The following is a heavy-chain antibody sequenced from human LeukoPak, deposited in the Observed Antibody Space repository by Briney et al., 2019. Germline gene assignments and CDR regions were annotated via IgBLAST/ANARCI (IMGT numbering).Heavy chain of an antibody. CDR2: ISYDGSNQ. J-gene: IGHJ4*02. CDR1: GFTLSSYV. CDR3: ARGQGVDYFDY. Sequence: PGGSLRLSCAASGFTLSSYVMHWVRQAPGKGLEWVAGISYDGSNQYYADSAKGRFTVSRDNSKNTLYLGASSLRVEDTAVFYCARGQGVDYFDYWGQGTLVTVSS. D-gene: IGHD2-15*01. V-gene: IGHV3-30-3*01.